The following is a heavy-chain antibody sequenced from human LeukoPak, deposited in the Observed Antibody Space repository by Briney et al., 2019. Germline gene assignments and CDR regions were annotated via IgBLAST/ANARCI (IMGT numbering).Heavy chain of an antibody. V-gene: IGHV3-21*01. J-gene: IGHJ5*02. Sequence: GSLRLSCAASGFTVSSNYMSWVRQAPGKGLEWVSSISSSSSYIYYADSVKGRFTISRDNAKNSLYLQMNSLRAEDTAVYYCARDTTSSNWFDPWGQGTLVTVSS. D-gene: IGHD1-26*01. CDR1: GFTVSSNY. CDR2: ISSSSSYI. CDR3: ARDTTSSNWFDP.